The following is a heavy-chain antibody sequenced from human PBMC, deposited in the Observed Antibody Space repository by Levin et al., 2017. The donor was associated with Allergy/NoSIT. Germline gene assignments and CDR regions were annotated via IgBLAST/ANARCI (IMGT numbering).Heavy chain of an antibody. Sequence: SQTLSLTCIVSGGSISNSYYYWGWIRQPPGKGLEWIGSIYYSGRTHYNPSLNSRVTISVDTSKNQFSLGLSSVTAADTAVYYCARHGGYGDYNGFDPWGQGTLVTVSS. D-gene: IGHD4-17*01. CDR3: ARHGGYGDYNGFDP. V-gene: IGHV4-39*01. CDR1: GGSISNSYYY. CDR2: IYYSGRT. J-gene: IGHJ5*02.